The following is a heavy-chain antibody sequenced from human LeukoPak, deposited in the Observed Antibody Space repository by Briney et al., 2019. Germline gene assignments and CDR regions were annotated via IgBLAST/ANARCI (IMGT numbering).Heavy chain of an antibody. CDR2: IYPGDSDT. D-gene: IGHD3-22*01. Sequence: GESLQISCQGSGYSFTSYWIGWVRPMPGKGLEWMGIIYPGDSDTRYSPSFQGQVTISADKSISTAYLQWSSLKASDTAMYYRARHDGYYDIDYWGQGTLVTVSS. CDR3: ARHDGYYDIDY. CDR1: GYSFTSYW. J-gene: IGHJ4*02. V-gene: IGHV5-51*01.